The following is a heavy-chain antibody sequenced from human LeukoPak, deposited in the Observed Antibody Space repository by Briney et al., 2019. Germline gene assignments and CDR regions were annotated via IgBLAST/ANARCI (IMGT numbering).Heavy chain of an antibody. V-gene: IGHV4-59*01. D-gene: IGHD1-1*01. CDR1: GSSINSYY. CDR2: NYYSGIT. J-gene: IGHJ4*02. Sequence: SETLSLTCSFSGSSINSYYWSWIRQPPGRGLEWIGYNYYSGITNYNPSLKSRVTISVDTSKNQFSLKLSSVTAADTAVYFCARDSGRPPTSFDYWGQGTLVTVSS. CDR3: ARDSGRPPTSFDY.